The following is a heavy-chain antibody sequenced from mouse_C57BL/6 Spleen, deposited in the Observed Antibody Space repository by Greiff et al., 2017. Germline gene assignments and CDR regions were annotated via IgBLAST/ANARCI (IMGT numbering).Heavy chain of an antibody. J-gene: IGHJ3*01. CDR2: IDTENGDT. V-gene: IGHV14-4*01. D-gene: IGHD1-1*01. CDR3: TTDLLRSAWFAY. Sequence: DVKLVESGAELVRPGASVKLSCTASGFTIKDDYMHWVKQRPEQGLEWIGWIDTENGDTEYASKFKGKATITADTSSNTAYLQLSSLTSEDTAVYYCTTDLLRSAWFAYWGQGTLVTVSA. CDR1: GFTIKDDY.